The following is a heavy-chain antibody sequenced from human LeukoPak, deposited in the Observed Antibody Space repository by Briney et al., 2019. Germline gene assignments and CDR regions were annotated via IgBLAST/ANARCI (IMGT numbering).Heavy chain of an antibody. Sequence: SETLSLTGTVSGGSVSSGSYYWSWIRQPPGKGLEWIGYIYYSASTNYNPSLKSRVTISVDTSNNQFSLKLSSVTAADTAVYYCARGSRGYSYGWGQGTLVTVSS. J-gene: IGHJ4*02. V-gene: IGHV4-61*01. CDR2: IYYSAST. CDR1: GGSVSSGSYY. CDR3: ARGSRGYSYG. D-gene: IGHD5-18*01.